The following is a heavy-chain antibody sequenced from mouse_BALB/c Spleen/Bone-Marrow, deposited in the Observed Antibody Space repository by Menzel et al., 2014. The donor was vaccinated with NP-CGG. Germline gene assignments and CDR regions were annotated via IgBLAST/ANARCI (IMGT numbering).Heavy chain of an antibody. Sequence: EVQGVESGGGLVQPGGSRKLSCAASGFTFSSFGMHWVRQAPEKGLEWVAYISSGSSTIYYADTVKGRFTISRDNPKNTLFLQMTSLRSEDTAMYYCARSANYYGSSWFAYWGQRTLVTVSA. V-gene: IGHV5-17*02. D-gene: IGHD1-1*01. CDR1: GFTFSSFG. J-gene: IGHJ3*01. CDR2: ISSGSSTI. CDR3: ARSANYYGSSWFAY.